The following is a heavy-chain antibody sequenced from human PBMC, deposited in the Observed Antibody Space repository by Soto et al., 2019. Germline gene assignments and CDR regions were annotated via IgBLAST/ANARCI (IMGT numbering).Heavy chain of an antibody. CDR3: SRGRGSTPLRD. J-gene: IGHJ4*02. D-gene: IGHD6-13*01. Sequence: LSLTCTVSGDSMSTGGYYWTWIRQHPGKGLEWIGHIYTTGTTYYSPSLKSQVTMSIDKSSNRFSLNLSSVTAADTAVYYCSRGRGSTPLRDWGPGALVTVS. CDR1: GDSMSTGGYY. V-gene: IGHV4-31*02. CDR2: IYTTGTT.